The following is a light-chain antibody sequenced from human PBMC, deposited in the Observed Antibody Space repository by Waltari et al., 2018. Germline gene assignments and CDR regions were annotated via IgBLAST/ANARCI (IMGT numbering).Light chain of an antibody. CDR2: AAT. CDR3: LQHNNYPLT. Sequence: DIQMTQSPSSLSASVGDTVPITCRASQGISSYLNWFQQKPGKAPKLLIYAATTLQSGVPSRFSGSGSGTEFTLTISSLQPEDFAAYYCLQHNNYPLTFGGGTKVEIK. V-gene: IGKV1-17*01. J-gene: IGKJ4*01. CDR1: QGISSY.